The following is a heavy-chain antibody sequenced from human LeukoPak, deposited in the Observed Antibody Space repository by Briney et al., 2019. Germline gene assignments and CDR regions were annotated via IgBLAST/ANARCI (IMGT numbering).Heavy chain of an antibody. CDR2: INSDGSIT. D-gene: IGHD3-22*01. CDR1: GFTFSSYW. J-gene: IGHJ4*02. CDR3: ARDPRGYYDSSGQAGFDY. V-gene: IGHV3-74*01. Sequence: GGSLRLSCAASGFTFSSYWMHWVRQAPGKGLVWVSRINSDGSITTYADSVKGRFTISRDNAKNTLYLRMNSLRAEDTAVYYCARDPRGYYDSSGQAGFDYWGQGTLVTVSS.